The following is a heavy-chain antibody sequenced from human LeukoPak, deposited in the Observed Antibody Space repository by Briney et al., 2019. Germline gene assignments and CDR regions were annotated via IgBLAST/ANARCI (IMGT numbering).Heavy chain of an antibody. J-gene: IGHJ1*01. Sequence: GESLKISCVASGFTFDDYAMHWVRQAPGKGLEWVSLISGDGGSTYYADSVKGRFTISRDNSKNSLYLQMNSLRTEDTALYYCAKDPSIYSSSWPEYFQHWGQGTLVTVSS. CDR3: AKDPSIYSSSWPEYFQH. CDR1: GFTFDDYA. D-gene: IGHD6-13*01. V-gene: IGHV3-43*02. CDR2: ISGDGGST.